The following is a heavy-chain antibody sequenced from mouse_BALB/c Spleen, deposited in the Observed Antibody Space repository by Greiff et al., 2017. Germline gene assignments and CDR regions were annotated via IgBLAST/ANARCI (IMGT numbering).Heavy chain of an antibody. D-gene: IGHD1-1*01. CDR3: ARVLTTVVGPFAY. J-gene: IGHJ3*01. CDR2: ISDGGSYT. V-gene: IGHV5-4*02. CDR1: GFTFSDYY. Sequence: EVQLVESGGGLVKPGGSLKLSCAASGFTFSDYYMYWVRQTPEKRLEWVATISDGGSYTYYPDSVKGRFTISRDNAKNNLYLQMSSLKSEDTAMYYCARVLTTVVGPFAYWGQGTLVTVSA.